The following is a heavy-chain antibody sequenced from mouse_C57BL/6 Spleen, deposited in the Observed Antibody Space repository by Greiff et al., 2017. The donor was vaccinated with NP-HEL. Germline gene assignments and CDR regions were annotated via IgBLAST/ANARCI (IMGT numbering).Heavy chain of an antibody. D-gene: IGHD2-5*01. V-gene: IGHV5-2*01. Sequence: EVQLVESGGGLVQPGESLKLSCESNEYEFPSHDMSWVRKTPEKRLELVAAINSDGGSTYYPDTMERRFIISRDNTRKTLYLQMSSLRSEDTALYYCARRAYYSKGWYFDVWGTGTTVTVSS. CDR2: INSDGGST. CDR3: ARRAYYSKGWYFDV. CDR1: EYEFPSHD. J-gene: IGHJ1*03.